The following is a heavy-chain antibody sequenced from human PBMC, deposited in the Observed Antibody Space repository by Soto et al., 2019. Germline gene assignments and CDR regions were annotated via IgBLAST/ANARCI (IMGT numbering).Heavy chain of an antibody. J-gene: IGHJ4*02. D-gene: IGHD6-6*01. CDR2: ISPHNGDT. Sequence: ASVKVSCKASGYTFANTGISWVRQAPGQGLEWMGWISPHNGDTNFAQKLQGRVTMTADTSTSTAYMELRSLRSDDTAVYYCARSIAARHSDSWGKGTLVTVSA. CDR1: GYTFANTG. CDR3: ARSIAARHSDS. V-gene: IGHV1-18*01.